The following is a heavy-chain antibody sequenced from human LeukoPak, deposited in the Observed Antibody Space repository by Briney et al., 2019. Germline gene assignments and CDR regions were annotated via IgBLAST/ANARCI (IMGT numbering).Heavy chain of an antibody. Sequence: GGSLRLSCAASGLTFRTYAMSWVRQAPGKGLEWVSSISDSGGDTFYADSVKGRFTISRDNSKNTLYLQMNSLRAEDTAVYYCAPTRATPLDGDFAYWGQGTLVTVSS. V-gene: IGHV3-23*01. D-gene: IGHD2-21*01. CDR3: APTRATPLDGDFAY. CDR1: GLTFRTYA. J-gene: IGHJ4*02. CDR2: ISDSGGDT.